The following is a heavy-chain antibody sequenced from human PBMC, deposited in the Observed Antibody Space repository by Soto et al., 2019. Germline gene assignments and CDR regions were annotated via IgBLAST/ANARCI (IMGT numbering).Heavy chain of an antibody. V-gene: IGHV4-30-2*01. D-gene: IGHD3-22*01. CDR3: ARAGPHYYDRSGYYHKGALYYFDY. Sequence: QLQLQESGSGLVKPSQTLSLTCAVSGGSISSGGYSWSWIRQPPGKGLEWIGYIYHSGSTYYNPSLKSRVTISVDRSKNQFALKLSSVTAADTAVYYCARAGPHYYDRSGYYHKGALYYFDYWGQGTLVTVSS. J-gene: IGHJ4*02. CDR2: IYHSGST. CDR1: GGSISSGGYS.